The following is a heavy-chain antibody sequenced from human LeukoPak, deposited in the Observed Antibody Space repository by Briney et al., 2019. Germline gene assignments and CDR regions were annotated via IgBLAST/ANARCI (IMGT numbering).Heavy chain of an antibody. J-gene: IGHJ3*02. CDR1: GFTFSSYS. V-gene: IGHV3-21*01. CDR2: ISSSSSYI. CDR3: ARETRSGSYPRAGAFDI. D-gene: IGHD1-26*01. Sequence: MTGGSLRLSCAASGFTFSSYSMNWVRQAPGKGLEWVSSISSSSSYIYYADSVKGRFTISRDNAKNSLYLQMNSLRAEDTAVYYCARETRSGSYPRAGAFDIWGQGTMVTVSS.